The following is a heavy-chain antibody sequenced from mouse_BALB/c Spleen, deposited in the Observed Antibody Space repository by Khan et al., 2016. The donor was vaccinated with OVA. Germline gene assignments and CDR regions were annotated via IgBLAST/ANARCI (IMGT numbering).Heavy chain of an antibody. CDR2: IWSDGST. D-gene: IGHD2-10*01. CDR3: ARQPYYHYNIMDY. V-gene: IGHV2-6-1*01. Sequence: VKLEESGPGLVAPSQSLSITCTISGFSLTNYGVHWVRQPPGKGLEWLVVIWSDGSTTYNSDLKSRLTISKDNSKSQAFLKMNSLQTDDTAMYFCARQPYYHYNIMDYWGQGTSVTVSS. J-gene: IGHJ4*01. CDR1: GFSLTNYG.